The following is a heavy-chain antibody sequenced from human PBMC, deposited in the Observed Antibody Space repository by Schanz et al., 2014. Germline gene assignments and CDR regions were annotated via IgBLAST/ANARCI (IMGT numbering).Heavy chain of an antibody. CDR2: IIPILGIA. V-gene: IGHV1-69*08. CDR1: GGTFNSYT. Sequence: QVQLVQSGAEVKKPGSSMKVSCKASGGTFNSYTINWVRQAPGQGLEWMGRIIPILGIANYAQKFQGRVTITADRSTSTAYMELSSLRSEDTAVYYCAREVGLYDRGWFDPWGQGTLDTVSS. J-gene: IGHJ5*02. D-gene: IGHD3-22*01. CDR3: AREVGLYDRGWFDP.